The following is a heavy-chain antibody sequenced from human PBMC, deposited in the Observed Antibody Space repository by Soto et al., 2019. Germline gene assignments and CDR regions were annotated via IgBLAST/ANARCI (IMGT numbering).Heavy chain of an antibody. Sequence: QVTLKESGPVLVKPTETLTLTCTVSGFSLSNARMGVSWIRQPPGKALEWLAHIFSNDEKSYSTSLKSRLTISKNTSKSPVVLTMTNMDPVDTATSYCARIEVPAAMGLGYYGMAVWGQGTTVTVSS. CDR2: IFSNDEK. CDR3: ARIEVPAAMGLGYYGMAV. D-gene: IGHD2-2*01. J-gene: IGHJ6*02. V-gene: IGHV2-26*01. CDR1: GFSLSNARMG.